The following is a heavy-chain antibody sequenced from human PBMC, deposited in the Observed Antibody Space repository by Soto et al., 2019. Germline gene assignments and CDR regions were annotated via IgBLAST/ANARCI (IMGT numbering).Heavy chain of an antibody. J-gene: IGHJ4*02. CDR1: GGSFSGYY. CDR2: INHSGST. Sequence: QVQLQQWGAGLLKPSETLSLTCAVYGGSFSGYYGSWIRQPPGKGLGWVGEINHSGSTNYNPSLTGGVTISVDTCKNHFSLRLSSRAAADTAVYYCARAAPRYCSGGRSCSGRDYLGQGTLVTVST. CDR3: ARAAPRYCSGGRSCSGRDY. D-gene: IGHD2-15*01. V-gene: IGHV4-34*01.